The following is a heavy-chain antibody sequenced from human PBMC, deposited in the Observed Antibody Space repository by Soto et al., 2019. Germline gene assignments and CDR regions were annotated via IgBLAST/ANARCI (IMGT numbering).Heavy chain of an antibody. Sequence: GESLKISFQGSGYSFTSYWVGWVRQMPGKGLEWMGIIYPGDSDTRYSPSFQGQVTISADKSISTAYLQWSSLKASDTAMYYCARHAKHYDILTGYAAGGDWFDPWGQGTLVTVSS. V-gene: IGHV5-51*01. CDR3: ARHAKHYDILTGYAAGGDWFDP. CDR1: GYSFTSYW. J-gene: IGHJ5*02. D-gene: IGHD3-9*01. CDR2: IYPGDSDT.